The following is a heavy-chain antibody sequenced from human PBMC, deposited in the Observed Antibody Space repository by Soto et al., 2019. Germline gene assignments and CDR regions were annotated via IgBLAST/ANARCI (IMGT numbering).Heavy chain of an antibody. CDR1: GFTFSSYA. CDR3: AKERWEGYGMYG. CDR2: ISSSGGST. J-gene: IGHJ6*02. Sequence: EVQLLDSGGGLVQPGGSLRLSCAASGFTFSSYAMSWVRQAPGQGLEWVSTISSSGGSTYYADSVKGRFTISRDNSKNTLYLQMNSLSAEDTAVYYCAKERWEGYGMYGWGPGTTVTVSS. D-gene: IGHD1-26*01. V-gene: IGHV3-23*01.